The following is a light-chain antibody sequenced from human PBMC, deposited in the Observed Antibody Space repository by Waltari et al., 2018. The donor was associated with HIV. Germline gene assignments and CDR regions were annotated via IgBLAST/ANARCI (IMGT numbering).Light chain of an antibody. CDR1: SSDVGGYDY. Sequence: QSALTQPPSASGSPGQSVTISCTGTSSDVGGYDYVSWYQHHPGKVPRLIMYECSKRPSGVPERFSGFKSGNTASLTVSGLQAEDEADYYCTSYAGSGEYVFGTGTKVTVL. V-gene: IGLV2-8*01. CDR3: TSYAGSGEYV. CDR2: ECS. J-gene: IGLJ1*01.